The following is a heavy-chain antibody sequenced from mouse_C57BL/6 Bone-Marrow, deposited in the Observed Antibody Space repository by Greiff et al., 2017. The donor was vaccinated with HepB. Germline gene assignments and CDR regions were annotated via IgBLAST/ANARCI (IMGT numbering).Heavy chain of an antibody. CDR3: ARSATVVEMDY. V-gene: IGHV1-82*01. D-gene: IGHD1-1*01. CDR2: IYPGDGDT. J-gene: IGHJ4*01. CDR1: GYAFSSSW. Sequence: VQLQQSGPELVKPGASVKISCKASGYAFSSSWMNWVKQRPGEGLEWIGRIYPGDGDTNYNGKFKGKATLTADKSSSTAYMQLSSLTSEDSAVYFCARSATVVEMDYWGQGTSVTVSS.